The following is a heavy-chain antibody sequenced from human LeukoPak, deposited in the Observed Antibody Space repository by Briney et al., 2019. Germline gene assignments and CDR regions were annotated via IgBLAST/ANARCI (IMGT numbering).Heavy chain of an antibody. Sequence: GGSLRLSCAASGFTFSSYAMSWVRQAPGKGLEWVSAISGSGGSTYYADSVKGRFTISRDSSKNTLYLQMNSLRADDTAVYYCAKDSARIPGSYNWFDPWGQGTLVTVSS. J-gene: IGHJ5*02. CDR3: AKDSARIPGSYNWFDP. CDR2: ISGSGGST. CDR1: GFTFSSYA. V-gene: IGHV3-23*01. D-gene: IGHD5-18*01.